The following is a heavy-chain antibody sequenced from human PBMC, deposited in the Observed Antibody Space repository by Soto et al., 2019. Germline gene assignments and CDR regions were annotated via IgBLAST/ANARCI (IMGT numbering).Heavy chain of an antibody. CDR2: ISGGADDT. J-gene: IGHJ4*02. Sequence: EVHLLESGGSSAQPGGSLRLSCAASGFTFKSYAMTWVRQAPGKELEWVSTISGGADDTYYADSVKGRFTISRDNSKDMLCLQMNSLRAEDTAIYYCAKEGDVVAVPASRRFYDYWGQGALLSVSS. V-gene: IGHV3-23*01. CDR1: GFTFKSYA. CDR3: AKEGDVVAVPASRRFYDY. D-gene: IGHD6-19*01.